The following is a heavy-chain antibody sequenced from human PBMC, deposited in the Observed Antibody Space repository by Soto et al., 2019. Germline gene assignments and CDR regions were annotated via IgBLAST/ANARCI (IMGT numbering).Heavy chain of an antibody. CDR1: GVTVSNNY. J-gene: IGHJ6*04. V-gene: IGHV3-66*01. CDR3: ARDVGV. CDR2: IYSDGSR. Sequence: EVQLVESGGGLVQPGGSLRLSCAASGVTVSNNYMSWVRQAPGKGLEWVSVIYSDGSRYYADSVQGRFTISRDNSMNSVYLQMNSLRAEDSAVYYCARDVGVWGRGTTVTVSS.